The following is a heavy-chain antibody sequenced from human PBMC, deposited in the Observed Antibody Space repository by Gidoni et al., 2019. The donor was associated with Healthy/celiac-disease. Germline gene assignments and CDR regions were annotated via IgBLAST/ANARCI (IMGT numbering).Heavy chain of an antibody. Sequence: QVQLVESGGGVVQLGRSLRLSCAASGFTFSSYGMHGVRQAPGKGLEWVAVIWYDGSKKYYADSVKGRFTISRDNSKNTLYLQMNSLRAEDTAVYYCARDFSWNDLHYYYGMDVWGQGTTVTVSS. CDR2: IWYDGSKK. V-gene: IGHV3-33*01. J-gene: IGHJ6*02. CDR3: ARDFSWNDLHYYYGMDV. CDR1: GFTFSSYG. D-gene: IGHD1-1*01.